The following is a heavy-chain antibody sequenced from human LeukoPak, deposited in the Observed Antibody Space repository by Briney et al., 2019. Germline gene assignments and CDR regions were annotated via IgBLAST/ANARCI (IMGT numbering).Heavy chain of an antibody. J-gene: IGHJ1*01. CDR3: AKGREGQQLVKGALKH. D-gene: IGHD6-13*01. V-gene: IGHV3-23*01. CDR2: ISGSGGST. CDR1: GFTFSSYA. Sequence: QAGGSLRLSCAASGFTFSSYAMSWVRQAPGKGLEWVSGISGSGGSTYYADSVKGRFTISRDNSKNTLYLQMNSLRAEDTAVYYCAKGREGQQLVKGALKHWGQGTLVTVSS.